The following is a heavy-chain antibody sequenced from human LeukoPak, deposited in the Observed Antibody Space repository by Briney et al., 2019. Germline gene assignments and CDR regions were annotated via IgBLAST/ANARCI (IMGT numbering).Heavy chain of an antibody. Sequence: KPSETLSLTCAVSGGSISSSSYYWGWIRQPPGKGLEWIGNISYRGSTYYSPSLKSRVLISVDTSTNKFSLNLSSVTAADTAVYYCARDGGDYYFDYWGQGTLVTVSS. CDR3: ARDGGDYYFDY. CDR1: GGSISSSSYY. V-gene: IGHV4-39*02. J-gene: IGHJ4*02. CDR2: ISYRGST. D-gene: IGHD2-21*02.